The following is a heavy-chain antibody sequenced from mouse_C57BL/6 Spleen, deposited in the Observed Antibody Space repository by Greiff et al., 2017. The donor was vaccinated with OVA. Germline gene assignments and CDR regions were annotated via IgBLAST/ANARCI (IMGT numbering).Heavy chain of an antibody. CDR2: IDPSDSET. V-gene: IGHV1-52*01. CDR1: GYTFTSYG. CDR3: GGAGADSTYVIFDY. Sequence: QVQLQQSGAELVRPGSSVKLSCKASGYTFTSYGMHWVKQRPIQGLEWIGKIDPSDSETHYNQKFKDKATLTADKSSSTAYMQLSSLTSEESAVSYCGGAGADSTYVIFDYWGQGTLVTVSA. J-gene: IGHJ3*01. D-gene: IGHD5-1*01.